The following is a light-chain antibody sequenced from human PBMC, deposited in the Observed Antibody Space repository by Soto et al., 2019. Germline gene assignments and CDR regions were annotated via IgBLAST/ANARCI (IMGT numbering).Light chain of an antibody. J-gene: IGKJ5*01. Sequence: EIVLTQCPGTLSLSQGERATLSCRASQSVSSSDLAWYQQKPGQAPRLLIYGASNRATGIPARFSGSGSGTHFTLTISSLQPEDFATYYCQQLQVYPITFGQGTRLEIK. CDR1: QSVSSSD. CDR3: QQLQVYPIT. V-gene: IGKV3-20*01. CDR2: GAS.